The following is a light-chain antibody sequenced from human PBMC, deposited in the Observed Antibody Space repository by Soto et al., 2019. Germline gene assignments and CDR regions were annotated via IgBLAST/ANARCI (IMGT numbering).Light chain of an antibody. Sequence: TPSASSLSASVVDRVTIPCRASQGIGSYLAWYQQKPGEAPKLLIFAASTLQSGVPSRFSGSGSGTDFTLTISSLQPEDFATYSCQQSYSTPPTTFGGGTKVDI. CDR3: QQSYSTPPTT. J-gene: IGKJ4*01. V-gene: IGKV1-39*01. CDR1: QGIGSY. CDR2: AAS.